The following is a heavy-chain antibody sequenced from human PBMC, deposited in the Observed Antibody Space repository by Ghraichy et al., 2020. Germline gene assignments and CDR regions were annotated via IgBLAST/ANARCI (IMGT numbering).Heavy chain of an antibody. CDR2: IIPIFGTA. Sequence: SVKVSCKASGGTFSSYAISWVRQAPGQGLEWMGGIIPIFGTANYAQKFQGRVTITADESTSTAYMELSSLRSEDTAVYYCARALRLPNYQEYFDYWGQGTLVTVSS. V-gene: IGHV1-69*13. J-gene: IGHJ4*02. D-gene: IGHD1-7*01. CDR3: ARALRLPNYQEYFDY. CDR1: GGTFSSYA.